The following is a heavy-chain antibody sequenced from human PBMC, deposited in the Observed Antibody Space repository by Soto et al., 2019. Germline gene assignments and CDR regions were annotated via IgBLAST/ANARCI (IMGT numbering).Heavy chain of an antibody. D-gene: IGHD3-22*01. CDR2: ISYDGSNK. Sequence: QVQLVESGGGVVQPGRSLRLSCAASGFTFSSYAMHWVRQAPGKGLEWVAVISYDGSNKYYADSVKGRFTISRDNSKNTLYLQMNSLRAEDTAVYYCARVASSGYYFQHWGRGTLVTVSS. CDR1: GFTFSSYA. J-gene: IGHJ1*01. CDR3: ARVASSGYYFQH. V-gene: IGHV3-30-3*01.